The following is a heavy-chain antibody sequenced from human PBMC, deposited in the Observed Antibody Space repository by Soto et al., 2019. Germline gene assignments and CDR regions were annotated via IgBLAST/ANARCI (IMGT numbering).Heavy chain of an antibody. V-gene: IGHV2-5*02. D-gene: IGHD4-17*01. J-gene: IGHJ4*02. Sequence: QITLNESGPPLVKTTQTLTLTCSFSGFSLSTRGVGVGWIRQPPGKALEWLALIYWDDDKRSSPSLSSRLTVTKDPSKNQVVLTMTNMDPVDTATYYCAHFRDYGQIDYWAQGTLVTVSS. CDR1: GFSLSTRGVG. CDR2: IYWDDDK. CDR3: AHFRDYGQIDY.